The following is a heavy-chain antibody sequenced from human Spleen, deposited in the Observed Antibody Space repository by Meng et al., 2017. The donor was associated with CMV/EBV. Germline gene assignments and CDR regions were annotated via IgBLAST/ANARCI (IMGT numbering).Heavy chain of an antibody. CDR3: AREVGP. Sequence: GESLKISCAASGFTFSDYYMNWVRQAPGKGLEWVSSITSSSSSIYYADSVKGRFTIPSDNAKNSLYLQMNSLRAEDTAVYYCAREVGPWGQGTLVTVSS. D-gene: IGHD1-26*01. J-gene: IGHJ5*02. CDR1: GFTFSDYY. V-gene: IGHV3-69-1*01. CDR2: ITSSSSSI.